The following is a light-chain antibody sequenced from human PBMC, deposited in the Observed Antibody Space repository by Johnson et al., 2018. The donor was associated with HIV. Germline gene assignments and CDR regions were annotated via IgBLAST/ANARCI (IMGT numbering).Light chain of an antibody. J-gene: IGLJ1*01. Sequence: QSVLTQPPSVSAAPGQKVTISCSGSSSNIGNNYVSWYQQLPGTAPKLLIYDNNRRPSGIPDRFSGSKSGTSGTLGITGLQTGDEADYYCGSWDSSLSAYVFGTWTKVTVL. CDR3: GSWDSSLSAYV. CDR1: SSNIGNNY. CDR2: DNN. V-gene: IGLV1-51*01.